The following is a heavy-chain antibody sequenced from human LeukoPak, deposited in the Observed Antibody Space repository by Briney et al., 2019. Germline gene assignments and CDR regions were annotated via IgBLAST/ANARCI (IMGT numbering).Heavy chain of an antibody. Sequence: SVKVSCKASGGTFSSYGISWVRQAPGQGLEWMGGIIPIFGTANYAQKFQGRVTITTDESTSTAYMELSSLRSEDTAVYYCARRTTYYYGSGSSTTFDPWGQGTLVTVSS. D-gene: IGHD3-10*01. V-gene: IGHV1-69*05. J-gene: IGHJ5*02. CDR1: GGTFSSYG. CDR2: IIPIFGTA. CDR3: ARRTTYYYGSGSSTTFDP.